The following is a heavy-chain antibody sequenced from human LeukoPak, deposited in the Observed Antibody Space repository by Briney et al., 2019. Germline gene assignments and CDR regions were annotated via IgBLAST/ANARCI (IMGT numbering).Heavy chain of an antibody. V-gene: IGHV4-59*08. CDR2: IYYSGST. J-gene: IGHJ4*02. CDR3: ARQGPLTTAVTTRTNPFDY. D-gene: IGHD4-11*01. Sequence: SPTLSLACTVAGASISSSYWSWVRQPRGKGMEWLGYIYYSGSTSYNPSLKSRVTISVATSKNQFSLKLNSVTAADTAVYYCARQGPLTTAVTTRTNPFDYWGQGTLVTVSS. CDR1: GASISSSY.